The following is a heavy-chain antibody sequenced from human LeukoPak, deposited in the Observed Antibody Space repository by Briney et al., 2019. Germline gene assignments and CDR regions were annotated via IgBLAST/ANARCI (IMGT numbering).Heavy chain of an antibody. D-gene: IGHD1-14*01. CDR2: IKPDGTTK. V-gene: IGHV3-7*01. CDR3: AKDLTYYYYYYGMDV. CDR1: GFPFSSYS. J-gene: IGHJ6*02. Sequence: PGGSLRVSCAASGFPFSSYSMTWVRQAPGKGLEWVANIKPDGTTKFYVDSVKGRFTISRDNALNSLYLQMNSLRAEDTAVYYCAKDLTYYYYYYGMDVWGQGTSVTVSS.